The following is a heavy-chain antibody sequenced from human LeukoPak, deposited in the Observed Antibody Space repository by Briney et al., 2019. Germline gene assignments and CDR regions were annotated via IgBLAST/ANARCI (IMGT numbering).Heavy chain of an antibody. J-gene: IGHJ4*02. CDR2: INPTGGST. V-gene: IGHV1-46*01. Sequence: GASVKVSCKASGYTFTPYFIHWVRQAPGQGLEWMGIINPTGGSTTYARKFQGRFTVTRDMSTSTVYMELSSLTSEDTAVYYCARDRVIVGGTATYNFDHWGQGTLVTVSS. CDR3: ARDRVIVGGTATYNFDH. D-gene: IGHD1-14*01. CDR1: GYTFTPYF.